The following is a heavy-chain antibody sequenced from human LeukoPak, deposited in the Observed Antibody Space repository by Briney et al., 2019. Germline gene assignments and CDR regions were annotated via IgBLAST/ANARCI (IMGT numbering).Heavy chain of an antibody. CDR2: IWYDGSNK. D-gene: IGHD5-18*01. J-gene: IGHJ6*02. V-gene: IGHV3-33*08. CDR3: ARGPRADTAMVRYYYYGMDV. CDR1: GFTFSSYG. Sequence: PGGSLRLSCAASGFTFSSYGMHWVRQAPGKGLEWVAVIWYDGSNKYYADSVKGRFTISRDNSKNTLYLQMNSLRAEDTAVYYCARGPRADTAMVRYYYYGMDVWGQGTTVTVSS.